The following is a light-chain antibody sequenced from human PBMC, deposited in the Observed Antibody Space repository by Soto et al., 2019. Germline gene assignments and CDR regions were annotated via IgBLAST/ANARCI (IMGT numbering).Light chain of an antibody. J-gene: IGKJ5*01. CDR1: QSVGSY. CDR3: QQCGSSST. CDR2: GAS. Sequence: ERVMTQSPATLSVAPGERATLSCRASQSVGSYLAWYQQKPGQAPRLLIYGASSRATGIPDRFSGSGSGTDFTLTISRLEPEDFAVYYCQQCGSSSTFGQGTRLEIK. V-gene: IGKV3-20*01.